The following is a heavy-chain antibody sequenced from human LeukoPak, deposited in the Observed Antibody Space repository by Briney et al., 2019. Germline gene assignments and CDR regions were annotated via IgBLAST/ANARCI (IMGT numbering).Heavy chain of an antibody. CDR2: ISGSGGST. CDR1: GFTFSSYA. J-gene: IGHJ4*02. D-gene: IGHD2-21*02. Sequence: PGGSLRLSCAASGFTFSSYAMSWVRPAPGKGLEWVSAISGSGGSTYYADSVKGRFTISRDNSKNTLYLQMNSLRAEDTAVYYCAKVKSGCGGDCYFSCFDYWGQGTLVTVSS. CDR3: AKVKSGCGGDCYFSCFDY. V-gene: IGHV3-23*01.